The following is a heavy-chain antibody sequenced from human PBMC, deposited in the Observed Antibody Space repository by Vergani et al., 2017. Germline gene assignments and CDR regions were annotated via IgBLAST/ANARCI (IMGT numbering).Heavy chain of an antibody. V-gene: IGHV5-51*01. CDR1: GYSFTSYW. J-gene: IGHJ6*02. CDR2: IYPGDSDT. D-gene: IGHD6-13*01. CDR3: ARQPELQEYSRPESRGEYSSGWYDGMDV. Sequence: EVQLVQSGAEVKTPGESLKISCKGSGYSFTSYWIAWVRQMPGKGLEWMGIIYPGDSDTRYSPSFQGQVTISADKSISTAYLQWSSLKASDTAMYYCARQPELQEYSRPESRGEYSSGWYDGMDVWGQGTTVTVSS.